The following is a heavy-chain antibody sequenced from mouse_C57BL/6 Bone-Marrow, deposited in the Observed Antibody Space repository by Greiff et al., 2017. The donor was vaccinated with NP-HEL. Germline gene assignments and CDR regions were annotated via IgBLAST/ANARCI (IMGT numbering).Heavy chain of an antibody. Sequence: EVKLVESGGGLVKPGGSLKLSCAASGFTFSDYGMHWVRQAPEKGLEWVAYISSGSSTIYYADTVKGRFTISRDNAKNTLFLQMTSRRSEDTAMYYCARANWDYFDYWGQGTTLTVSS. V-gene: IGHV5-17*01. CDR3: ARANWDYFDY. CDR2: ISSGSSTI. D-gene: IGHD4-1*01. CDR1: GFTFSDYG. J-gene: IGHJ2*01.